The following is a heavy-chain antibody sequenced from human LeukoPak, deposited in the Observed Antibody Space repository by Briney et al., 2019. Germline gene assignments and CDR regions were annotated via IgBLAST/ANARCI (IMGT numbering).Heavy chain of an antibody. V-gene: IGHV4-59*10. CDR1: GGSFSGYY. CDR3: ARGTYGSGSYYPDY. D-gene: IGHD3-10*01. J-gene: IGHJ4*02. CDR2: IYTSGST. Sequence: SETLSLTCAVYGGSFSGYYWSWIRQPAGKGLEWIGRIYTSGSTNYNPSLKSRVTISVDTSKNQFSLKLSSVTAADTAVYYCARGTYGSGSYYPDYWGQGTLVTVSS.